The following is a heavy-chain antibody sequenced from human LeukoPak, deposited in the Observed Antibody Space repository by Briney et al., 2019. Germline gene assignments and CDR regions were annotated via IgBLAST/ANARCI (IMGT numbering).Heavy chain of an antibody. CDR3: ARDGDSSGYYYPEYFQH. V-gene: IGHV3-48*01. J-gene: IGHJ1*01. CDR2: ISSSSTI. CDR1: GFTFSSYS. Sequence: GGSLRLSCAASGFTFSSYSMNWVRQAPGKGLEWVSYISSSSTIYYADSVKGRFTISRDNAKNSLYLQMNSLRAEDTAVYYCARDGDSSGYYYPEYFQHWGQGTLVTVSS. D-gene: IGHD3-22*01.